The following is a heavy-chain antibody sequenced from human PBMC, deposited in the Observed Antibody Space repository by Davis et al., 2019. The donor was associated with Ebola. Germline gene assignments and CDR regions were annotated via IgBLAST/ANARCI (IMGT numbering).Heavy chain of an antibody. V-gene: IGHV4-59*01. CDR2: IYYSVST. J-gene: IGHJ4*02. Sequence: SETLSLTCFVSGGSISNYYWSWIRQPPGKGLEWIGYIYYSVSTNYNPSLKSRVTISVDTSKTQFSLKLSSVTAADTALYYCARFARRLDYWGQGTLVIVSS. CDR3: ARFARRLDY. D-gene: IGHD3-10*01. CDR1: GGSISNYY.